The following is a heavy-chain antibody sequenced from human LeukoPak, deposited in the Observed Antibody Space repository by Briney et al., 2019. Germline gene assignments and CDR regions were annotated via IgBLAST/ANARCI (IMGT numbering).Heavy chain of an antibody. V-gene: IGHV4-59*08. CDR3: ARHVWLQPFDY. J-gene: IGHJ4*02. D-gene: IGHD3-9*01. CDR2: IYYSGST. CDR1: GGSMNSYY. Sequence: SETLSLTCSVSGGSMNSYYWSWIRQSPGKGLEWIGYIYYSGSTNYNPSLKSRVTISVEPSKNQFSLKLSSVTAADTAVYYCARHVWLQPFDYWGQGTLVTVSS.